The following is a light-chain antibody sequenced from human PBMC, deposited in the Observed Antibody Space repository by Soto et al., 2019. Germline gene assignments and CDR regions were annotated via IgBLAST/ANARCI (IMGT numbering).Light chain of an antibody. Sequence: QSALTQPASVSASPGQSITVSCTGTSSDIGAYNYVSWYQQHPGKAPKLMIYEVSNRPSGVSNRFSASKSGNTASLTISGLQAEAEADYFCSSYTSSSTVVFGGGTKLTVL. CDR1: SSDIGAYNY. J-gene: IGLJ3*02. CDR3: SSYTSSSTVV. V-gene: IGLV2-14*01. CDR2: EVS.